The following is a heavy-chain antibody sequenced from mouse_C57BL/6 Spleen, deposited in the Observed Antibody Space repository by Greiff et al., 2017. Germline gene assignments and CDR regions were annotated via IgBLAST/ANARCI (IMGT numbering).Heavy chain of an antibody. CDR2: ISNGGGST. D-gene: IGHD2-4*01. CDR3: ARHDYDYPYYAMDY. CDR1: GFTFSDYY. J-gene: IGHJ4*01. Sequence: DVQLQESGGGLVQPGGSLKLSCAASGFTFSDYYMYWVRQTPEKRLEWVAYISNGGGSTYYPDTVKGRFTISRDNAKNTLYLQMSRLKSEDTAMYYCARHDYDYPYYAMDYWGQGTSVTVSS. V-gene: IGHV5-12*01.